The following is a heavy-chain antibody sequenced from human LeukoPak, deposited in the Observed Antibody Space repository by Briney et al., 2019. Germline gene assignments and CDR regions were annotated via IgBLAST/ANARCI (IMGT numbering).Heavy chain of an antibody. CDR1: GFIFSDYG. D-gene: IGHD1-1*01. CDR2: TRFDGSIK. V-gene: IGHV3-33*01. Sequence: PGRSLRLSCAVSGFIFSDYGFHWIRQAPGKGLEWVAVTRFDGSIKQYADSVKGRFTISRDDSKNTLYLQMNFLKSEDTAVYYCARRGGTRQYDFDYWGQGTLVTVSS. J-gene: IGHJ4*02. CDR3: ARRGGTRQYDFDY.